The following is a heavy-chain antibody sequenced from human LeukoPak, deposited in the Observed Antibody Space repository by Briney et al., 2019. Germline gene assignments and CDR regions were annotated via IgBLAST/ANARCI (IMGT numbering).Heavy chain of an antibody. J-gene: IGHJ4*02. D-gene: IGHD3-10*01. V-gene: IGHV3-23*01. CDR2: FSDKTT. CDR1: GFTFSSYG. Sequence: GGTLRLSSAASGFTFSSYGMSWVRQTPGKGLEWVSGFSDKTTYYADSVKGRFTISRDNYKNTLYLQMNSLRAEDTAVYYCAKRSGPGSYFDYWGQGTLVTVSS. CDR3: AKRSGPGSYFDY.